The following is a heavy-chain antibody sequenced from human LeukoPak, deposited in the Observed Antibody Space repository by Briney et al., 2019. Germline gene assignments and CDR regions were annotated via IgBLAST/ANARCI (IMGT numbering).Heavy chain of an antibody. V-gene: IGHV3-30*02. J-gene: IGHJ6*03. CDR3: PKDPAGLSRGYYMDV. D-gene: IGHD2/OR15-2a*01. CDR1: GCTLSSYY. CDR2: IRYDGSNK. Sequence: GGSLRLSCLTSGCTLSSYYMNWVRQAPGKGLEWVAFIRYDGSNKYYADSVKGRFTISRDNSKNTLFLQMNSLRAEDTAVYSCPKDPAGLSRGYYMDVWGKGTTVTVSS.